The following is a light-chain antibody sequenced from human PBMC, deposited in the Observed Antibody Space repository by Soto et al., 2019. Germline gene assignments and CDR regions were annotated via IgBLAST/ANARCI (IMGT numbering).Light chain of an antibody. CDR2: GAS. CDR3: QQYGEKPWT. V-gene: IGKV3-15*01. CDR1: QSLSSG. Sequence: EILITQSPATLSVSPGERATLSCRASQSLSSGLAWYPQTNGQAPRILIYGASTRATGIPARFSGTRSRTEFNLTIHRLQSEDVPVDYCQQYGEKPWTFGQGTKVDI. J-gene: IGKJ1*01.